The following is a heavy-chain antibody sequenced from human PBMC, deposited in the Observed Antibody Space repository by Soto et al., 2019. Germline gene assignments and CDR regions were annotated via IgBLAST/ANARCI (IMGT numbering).Heavy chain of an antibody. CDR1: GGSISSGGYS. V-gene: IGHV4-30-2*01. Sequence: SETLSLTCAVSGGSISSGGYSWSWIRQPPGKGLEWIGYIYHSGSAYYNPSLKSRVTILVGRSKNQFSLKLSSVTAADTAVYYCARGEVVALGYWGQGTLVTVS. CDR2: IYHSGSA. CDR3: ARGEVVALGY. D-gene: IGHD2-15*01. J-gene: IGHJ4*02.